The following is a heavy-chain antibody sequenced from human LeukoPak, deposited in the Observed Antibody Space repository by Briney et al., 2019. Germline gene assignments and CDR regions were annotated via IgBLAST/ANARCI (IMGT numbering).Heavy chain of an antibody. CDR2: IHNDGRTT. V-gene: IGHV3-74*01. CDR1: GFTFSGYW. CDR3: AMEKWQVWD. D-gene: IGHD6-19*01. Sequence: GGSLRLSCAASGFTFSGYWMHWVRQAPGEGLMWVSCIHNDGRTTFHADSVKGRSTISRDNATHTLYLQMNRQRAEDPAVYYCAMEKWQVWDWGEGGPVTASS. J-gene: IGHJ4*02.